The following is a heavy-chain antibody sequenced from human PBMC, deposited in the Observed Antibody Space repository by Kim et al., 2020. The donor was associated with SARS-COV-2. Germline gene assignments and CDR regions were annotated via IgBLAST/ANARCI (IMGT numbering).Heavy chain of an antibody. J-gene: IGHJ6*02. V-gene: IGHV3-64D*06. Sequence: GGSLRLSCSASGFTFSSYAMHWVRQAPGKGLEYVSAISSNGGSTYYADSVKGRFTISRDNSKNTLYLQMSSLRAEDTAVYYCVKDRGSGYVPRPHYYYYYGMDVWGQGTTVTVSS. CDR2: ISSNGGST. CDR3: VKDRGSGYVPRPHYYYYYGMDV. D-gene: IGHD5-12*01. CDR1: GFTFSSYA.